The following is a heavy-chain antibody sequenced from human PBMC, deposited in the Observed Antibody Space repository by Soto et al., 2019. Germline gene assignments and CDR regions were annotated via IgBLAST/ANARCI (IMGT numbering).Heavy chain of an antibody. V-gene: IGHV1-18*01. CDR3: ARDHSSSWHDFDY. Sequence: SVKGSCKASGYTFTSYGINWVRQAPGQGLEWMGWISGYNGNTNYAQKFQGRVTMTTDTSTSTAYMELRSLRSDDTAVYYCARDHSSSWHDFDYWGQGTLVTVSS. J-gene: IGHJ4*02. D-gene: IGHD6-13*01. CDR2: ISGYNGNT. CDR1: GYTFTSYG.